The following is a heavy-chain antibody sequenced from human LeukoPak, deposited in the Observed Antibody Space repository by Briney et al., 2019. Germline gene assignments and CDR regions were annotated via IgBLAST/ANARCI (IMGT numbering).Heavy chain of an antibody. V-gene: IGHV4-39*07. CDR3: ARDGEAYYGMDV. CDR1: GGSISSSSYY. Sequence: SETLSLTCTVSGGSISSSSYYWGWIRQPPGKGLEWIGNIYYRGSTYYNPSLKSRVTISVDTSKNQFSLKLRSVTAADTAVYYCARDGEAYYGMDVWGQGTTVTVSS. J-gene: IGHJ6*02. CDR2: IYYRGST.